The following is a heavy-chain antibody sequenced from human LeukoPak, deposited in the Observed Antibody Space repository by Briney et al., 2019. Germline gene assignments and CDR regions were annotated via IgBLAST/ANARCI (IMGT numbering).Heavy chain of an antibody. CDR2: ISSNGGTT. J-gene: IGHJ4*02. CDR3: ARGNYYDSSGYSPFDY. V-gene: IGHV3-64*01. Sequence: AGGSLRLSCAASEFTFSSYAMHWVRQAPGKGLGHVSGISSNGGTTYYANSVKGRFTISRDNSKNTLDLQMGSLRAEDMAVYYCARGNYYDSSGYSPFDYWGQGTLVTVSS. CDR1: EFTFSSYA. D-gene: IGHD3-22*01.